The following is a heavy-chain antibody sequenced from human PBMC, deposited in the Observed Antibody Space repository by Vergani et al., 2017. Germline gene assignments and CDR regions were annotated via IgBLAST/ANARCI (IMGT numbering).Heavy chain of an antibody. V-gene: IGHV1-69*01. J-gene: IGHJ4*02. CDR3: ARTLRVPVPRKNYYFDY. D-gene: IGHD3-10*01. Sequence: QVQLVQSGAEVKKAGSSVKVSCKASGGTFSSYAISWVRQAPGQGLEWMGGIIPIFGTANYAQKFQGRVTITADESTSTAYMELSSLRSEDTAVYYCARTLRVPVPRKNYYFDYWGQGTLVTVSS. CDR2: IIPIFGTA. CDR1: GGTFSSYA.